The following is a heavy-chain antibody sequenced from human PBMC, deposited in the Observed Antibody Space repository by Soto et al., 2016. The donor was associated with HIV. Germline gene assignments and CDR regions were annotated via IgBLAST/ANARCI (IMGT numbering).Heavy chain of an antibody. CDR1: GFTFDDYA. Sequence: EVQLVESGGGVVQPGGSLRLSCAASGFTFDDYAIHWVRQAPGKGLEWVSLISGDGGSTYYADSVKGRFTISRDNSKNSLYLQMISLRTEDSALYYCDKDSWQQLDGPWWYFDLVGPWHPWSLSP. V-gene: IGHV3-43*02. CDR3: DKDSWQQLDGPWWYFDL. CDR2: ISGDGGST. J-gene: IGHJ2*01. D-gene: IGHD6-13*01.